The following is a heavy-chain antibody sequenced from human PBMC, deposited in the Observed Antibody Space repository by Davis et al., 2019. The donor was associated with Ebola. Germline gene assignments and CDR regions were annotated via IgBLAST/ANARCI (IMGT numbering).Heavy chain of an antibody. V-gene: IGHV3-21*01. J-gene: IGHJ4*02. Sequence: GESLKISCAASGFNFSVYTMNWVRQAPGKGLEWVSSISPSSSYIYYADSAKGRFTISRDNRRNTVHLQMNSLRVEDTAVYYCTRGYSDSDYWGQGTLVTVSS. CDR2: ISPSSSYI. CDR1: GFNFSVYT. D-gene: IGHD4-11*01. CDR3: TRGYSDSDY.